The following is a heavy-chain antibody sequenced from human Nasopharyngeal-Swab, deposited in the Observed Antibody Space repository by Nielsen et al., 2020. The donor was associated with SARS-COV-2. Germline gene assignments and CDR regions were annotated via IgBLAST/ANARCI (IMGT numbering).Heavy chain of an antibody. J-gene: IGHJ6*03. CDR3: ARERGRGGIWNYYYYYMDV. V-gene: IGHV4-39*07. CDR2: ISYSWST. Sequence: LETLSLTCTFSGGSISSSSYYWGSILQPPGKGLEWIGLISYSWSTYYNPSLQSRVTISVDTSKTQFSLKLSSVTAADTAVYYCARERGRGGIWNYYYYYMDVWGKGTTVTVYS. CDR1: GGSISSSSYY. D-gene: IGHD3-10*01.